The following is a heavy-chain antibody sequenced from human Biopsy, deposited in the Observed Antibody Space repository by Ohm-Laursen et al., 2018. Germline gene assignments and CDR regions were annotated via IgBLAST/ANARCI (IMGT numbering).Heavy chain of an antibody. D-gene: IGHD7-27*01. J-gene: IGHJ4*02. Sequence: GTLSLTCDVSGGSIKSYYWNWIRQSPGKGLEWIGFIYYTGHTNYNPSLKSRATISVDTSKNQFSLKVISVTAADTAVYYCARLTGDPSYWGQGILVTVSS. CDR1: GGSIKSYY. CDR2: IYYTGHT. CDR3: ARLTGDPSY. V-gene: IGHV4-59*01.